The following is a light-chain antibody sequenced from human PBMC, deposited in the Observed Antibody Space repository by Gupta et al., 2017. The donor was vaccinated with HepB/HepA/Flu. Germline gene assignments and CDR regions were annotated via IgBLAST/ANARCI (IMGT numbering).Light chain of an antibody. Sequence: EIVLTQSPATLSLSPGERATLSCRASQSVSSYLAWYQQKPGQAPRLLIYDASNRATGIPARFSGSGSGTDFTLTISSLEPEDFAVYYCQQLSNWFMYTFGQGTKMEIK. J-gene: IGKJ2*01. V-gene: IGKV3-11*01. CDR2: DAS. CDR1: QSVSSY. CDR3: QQLSNWFMYT.